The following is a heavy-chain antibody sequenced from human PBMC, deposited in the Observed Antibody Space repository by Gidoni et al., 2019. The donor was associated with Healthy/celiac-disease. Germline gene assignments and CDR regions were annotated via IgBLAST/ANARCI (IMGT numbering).Heavy chain of an antibody. V-gene: IGHV5-10-1*03. CDR2: IDPSDSYT. CDR1: GYSFTSYW. D-gene: IGHD3-3*01. CDR3: ASGVETSPHGDWDAFDI. Sequence: EVQLVQSGAEVKKPGESLRISCKGSGYSFTSYWISWVRQMPGKGLEWMGRIDPSDSYTNYSPSFQGHVTISADKSISTAYLQWSSLKASDTAMYYCASGVETSPHGDWDAFDIWGQGTMVTVSS. J-gene: IGHJ3*02.